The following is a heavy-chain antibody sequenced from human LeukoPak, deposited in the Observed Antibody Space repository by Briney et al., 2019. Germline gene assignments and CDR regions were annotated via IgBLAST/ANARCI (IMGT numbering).Heavy chain of an antibody. Sequence: ASVKVSCKASGYTFTSYYMHWVRQAPGQGLEWMGIINPSGGSTSYAQKFQGRVTMTRDTSTSTVYMELGGLTSDDTATYYCARDPSTVTTYDYWGQGTLVTVSP. CDR1: GYTFTSYY. J-gene: IGHJ4*02. V-gene: IGHV1-46*01. CDR2: INPSGGST. D-gene: IGHD4-17*01. CDR3: ARDPSTVTTYDY.